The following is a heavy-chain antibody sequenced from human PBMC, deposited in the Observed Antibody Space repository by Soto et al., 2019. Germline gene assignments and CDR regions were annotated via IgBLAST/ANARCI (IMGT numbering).Heavy chain of an antibody. CDR2: ISGSGGST. Sequence: EVQLLESGGGLVQPGGSLRLSCAASGFTFSSYAMSWVRQAPGKGLEWVSAISGSGGSTYYADSVKGRFTISRDNSKNTLYLQMNSLRAEDTAVYYCAKETIDCSSTSCYSRGFDYWGQGTLVTVSS. D-gene: IGHD2-2*01. CDR3: AKETIDCSSTSCYSRGFDY. J-gene: IGHJ4*02. CDR1: GFTFSSYA. V-gene: IGHV3-23*01.